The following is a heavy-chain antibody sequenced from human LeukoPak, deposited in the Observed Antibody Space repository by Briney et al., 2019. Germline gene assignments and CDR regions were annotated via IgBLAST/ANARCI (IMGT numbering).Heavy chain of an antibody. Sequence: NPSETLSLTCTVSGGSISSGGYYWSWIRQHPGKGLEWIGYIYYSGSSNYNPSLKSRVTISVDTSKNQFSLKLSSVTAADTAVYYCARGSQWLAGHPAFDIWGQGTMVTVSS. CDR1: GGSISSGGYY. V-gene: IGHV4-61*08. CDR2: IYYSGSS. D-gene: IGHD6-19*01. J-gene: IGHJ3*02. CDR3: ARGSQWLAGHPAFDI.